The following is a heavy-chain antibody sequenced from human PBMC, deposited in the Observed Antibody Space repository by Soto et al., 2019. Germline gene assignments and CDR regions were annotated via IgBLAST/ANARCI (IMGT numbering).Heavy chain of an antibody. J-gene: IGHJ6*02. CDR3: ARVLTGYPDYYYYGMDV. Sequence: ASVKVSCKASGYTFTSYAMPWVRQAPGQRLEWMGWINAGNGNTKYSQKFQGRVTITRDTSASTAYMELSSLRSEDTAVYYCARVLTGYPDYYYYGMDVWGQGTTVTVSS. CDR1: GYTFTSYA. V-gene: IGHV1-3*01. D-gene: IGHD3-9*01. CDR2: INAGNGNT.